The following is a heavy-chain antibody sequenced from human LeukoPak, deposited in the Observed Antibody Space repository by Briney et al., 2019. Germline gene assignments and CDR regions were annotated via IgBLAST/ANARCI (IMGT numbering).Heavy chain of an antibody. CDR1: GGSINNYY. D-gene: IGHD6-19*01. CDR3: ASRSIAVAGTDYYYMDV. CDR2: IYSSGST. J-gene: IGHJ6*03. V-gene: IGHV4-4*07. Sequence: SETLSLTCTVSGGSINNYYWSWIRQPAGKGLEWIGRIYSSGSTNYNPSLKSRVTMSVGTSENQFSLRLSSVTAADTAVYYCASRSIAVAGTDYYYMDVWGKGTTVTVSS.